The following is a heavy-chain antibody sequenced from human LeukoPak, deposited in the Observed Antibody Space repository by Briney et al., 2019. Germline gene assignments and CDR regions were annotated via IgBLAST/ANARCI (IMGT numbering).Heavy chain of an antibody. CDR1: RYTFTSYD. CDR3: ARGQGGH. Sequence: ASVKVSCKASRYTFTSYDINWVRQATGQGLEWMGWMNPNSGYSGYAQKFQGRVTVTWNTSISTAYMELSSLRSEDTGVYYCARGQGGHWGQGTLVTVSS. D-gene: IGHD3-16*01. CDR2: MNPNSGYS. J-gene: IGHJ1*01. V-gene: IGHV1-8*03.